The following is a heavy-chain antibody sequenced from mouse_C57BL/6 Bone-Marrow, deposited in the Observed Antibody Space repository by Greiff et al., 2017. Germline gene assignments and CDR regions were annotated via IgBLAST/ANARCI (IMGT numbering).Heavy chain of an antibody. D-gene: IGHD1-1*01. CDR1: GYTFTSYW. CDR2: IDPSDSYT. J-gene: IGHJ3*01. CDR3: ARAGVYYGSSLAWFAY. V-gene: IGHV1-59*01. Sequence: VQLQQPGAELVRPGPSVKLSCKASGYTFTSYWMHWVKQRPGQGLEWIGVIDPSDSYTNYNLKFKGKATLTVDTSSSTAYMQLGSLTSEDSSVYYCARAGVYYGSSLAWFAYWGQGTLVTVSA.